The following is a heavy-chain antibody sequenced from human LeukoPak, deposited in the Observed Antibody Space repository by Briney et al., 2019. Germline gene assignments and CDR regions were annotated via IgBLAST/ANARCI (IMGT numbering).Heavy chain of an antibody. CDR3: ARVGYSYGYSSFDY. D-gene: IGHD5-18*01. V-gene: IGHV7-4-1*02. CDR1: GNSLSETS. J-gene: IGHJ4*02. Sequence: ASVKVSCKVSGNSLSETSIHWVRQAPGQGLEWMGWINTNTGNPTYAQGFTGRFVFSLDTSVSTAYLQISSLKAEDTAVYYCARVGYSYGYSSFDYWGQGTLVTVSS. CDR2: INTNTGNP.